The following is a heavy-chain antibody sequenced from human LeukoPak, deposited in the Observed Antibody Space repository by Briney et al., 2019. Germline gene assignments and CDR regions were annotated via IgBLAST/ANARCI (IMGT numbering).Heavy chain of an antibody. J-gene: IGHJ4*02. CDR1: GYSINHGYY. D-gene: IGHD3-10*01. CDR3: ARAGKLWFGELFPDY. Sequence: SETLSLTCTVSGYSINHGYYWGWIRQPPGKGLEWIGSISHSGSTYYNPSLKSRVTISVDTSKNHFSLKLSSVTAADTAVYYCARAGKLWFGELFPDYWGQGTLVTVSS. V-gene: IGHV4-38-2*02. CDR2: ISHSGST.